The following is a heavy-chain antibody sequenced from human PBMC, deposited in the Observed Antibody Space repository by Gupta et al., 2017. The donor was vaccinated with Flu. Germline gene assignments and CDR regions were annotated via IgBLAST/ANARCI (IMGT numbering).Heavy chain of an antibody. J-gene: IGHJ4*02. D-gene: IGHD2-21*01. Sequence: EVQLVESGGGLVQPGGSLRLSCAASAFTFSNYDIHWVRHATGRGLEWISGIGTVGDTYYPGSVKGRFTISRENAKNSLYLQMNSLRAGDTAVYYCAILTPGEGYWGQGTLVTVSS. CDR1: AFTFSNYD. CDR2: IGTVGDT. CDR3: AILTPGEGY. V-gene: IGHV3-13*01.